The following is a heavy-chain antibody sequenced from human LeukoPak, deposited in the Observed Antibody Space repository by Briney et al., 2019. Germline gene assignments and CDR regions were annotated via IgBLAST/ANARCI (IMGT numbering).Heavy chain of an antibody. CDR2: IRSKRYTGTT. J-gene: IGHJ4*02. Sequence: GGSLRLSCSASGFTFGDYAMSCFREAPGKGLEWVAFIRSKRYTGTTDYAASVKGRFAISRDDSKSIAYLQMNSLKTDDTAVYFCARGKRIATSGVVYYFDFWGQGTLVTVSS. V-gene: IGHV3-49*03. D-gene: IGHD3-3*01. CDR1: GFTFGDYA. CDR3: ARGKRIATSGVVYYFDF.